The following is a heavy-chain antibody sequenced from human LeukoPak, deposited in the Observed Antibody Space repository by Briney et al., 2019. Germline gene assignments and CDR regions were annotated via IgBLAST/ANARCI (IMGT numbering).Heavy chain of an antibody. CDR3: AKDGGCSSTSCYFDY. Sequence: GGSLRLSCAASGFTFSRYSMNWVRQAPGKGLEWLSHVSSSGSTTDYADPVKGRFTISRDNARNSLYLQMNSLRAEDTAVYYCAKDGGCSSTSCYFDYWGQGTLVTVSS. V-gene: IGHV3-48*01. D-gene: IGHD2-2*01. CDR1: GFTFSRYS. J-gene: IGHJ4*02. CDR2: VSSSGSTT.